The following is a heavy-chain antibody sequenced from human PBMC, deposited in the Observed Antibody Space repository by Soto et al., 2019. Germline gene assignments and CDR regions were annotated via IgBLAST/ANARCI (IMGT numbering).Heavy chain of an antibody. CDR1: GFSVSDAW. CDR2: INNSGGRT. V-gene: IGHV3-23*01. Sequence: GGSLRLSCAASGFSVSDAWINWVRQTPGKGLEWVSTINNSGGRTYYADSVKGRFTISRDNSKNTLYLQMNSLRAEDTAVYYCAKRESGTGFFDYWGQGTLVTVSS. CDR3: AKRESGTGFFDY. J-gene: IGHJ4*02. D-gene: IGHD6-25*01.